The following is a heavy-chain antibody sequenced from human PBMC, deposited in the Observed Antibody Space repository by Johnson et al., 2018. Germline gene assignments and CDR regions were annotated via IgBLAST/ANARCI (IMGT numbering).Heavy chain of an antibody. D-gene: IGHD1-26*01. Sequence: QVQLVQSGAEVKKPGSSVKVSCKASGGTFSSYAISWVRQAPGPGLEWMGGIIPLFGTANYAQKFQGRVTMTRNTSISTAYMELSSLRSEDTAVYYCARSHSRGSHYYYYMDVWGKGTTVTVSS. CDR3: ARSHSRGSHYYYYMDV. J-gene: IGHJ6*03. V-gene: IGHV1-69*06. CDR2: IIPLFGTA. CDR1: GGTFSSYA.